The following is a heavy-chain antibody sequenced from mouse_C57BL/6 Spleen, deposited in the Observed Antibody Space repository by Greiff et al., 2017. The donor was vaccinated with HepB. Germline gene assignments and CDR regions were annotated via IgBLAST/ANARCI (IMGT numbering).Heavy chain of an antibody. CDR2: ISSGGSYT. J-gene: IGHJ2*01. D-gene: IGHD5-1*01. Sequence: DVKLVESGGDLVKPGGSLKLSCAASGFTFSSYGMSWVRQTPDKRLGWVATISSGGSYTYYPDSVKGRFTISRDNAKNTLYLQMSSLKSEDTAMYYCARRSNYFDYWGQGTTLTVSS. CDR3: ARRSNYFDY. CDR1: GFTFSSYG. V-gene: IGHV5-6*02.